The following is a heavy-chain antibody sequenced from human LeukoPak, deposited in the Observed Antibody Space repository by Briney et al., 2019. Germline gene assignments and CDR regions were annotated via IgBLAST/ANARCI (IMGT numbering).Heavy chain of an antibody. J-gene: IGHJ4*02. V-gene: IGHV4-39*07. CDR3: ARSNPIDYYDSSGYYLDY. Sequence: SETLSLTCTVSGGSISSSSYYWGWIRQPPGKGLEWIGSIYYSGSTYYNPSLKSRVTISVDTSKNQFSLKLSSVTAADTAVYYCARSNPIDYYDSSGYYLDYWGQGTQVTVSS. CDR2: IYYSGST. CDR1: GGSISSSSYY. D-gene: IGHD3-22*01.